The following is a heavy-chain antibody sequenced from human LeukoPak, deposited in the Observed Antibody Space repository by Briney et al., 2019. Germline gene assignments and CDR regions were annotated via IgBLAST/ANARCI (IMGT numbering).Heavy chain of an antibody. CDR2: INSDGSST. Sequence: PGGSLRLSCAASGFTFSSYWMHWVRQAPGKGLVWVSRINSDGSSTSYADSVKGRFTISRDNAKNTLYLRMNSLRAEDTAVYYCARDRGVVVPAAIVNWIDPWGQGTLVTVSS. CDR3: ARDRGVVVPAAIVNWIDP. V-gene: IGHV3-74*01. J-gene: IGHJ5*02. CDR1: GFTFSSYW. D-gene: IGHD2-2*02.